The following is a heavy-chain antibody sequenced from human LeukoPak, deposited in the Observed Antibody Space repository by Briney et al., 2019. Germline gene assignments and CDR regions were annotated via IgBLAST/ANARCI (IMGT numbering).Heavy chain of an antibody. CDR2: VKSDGSST. Sequence: GGSLRLSCAASGFTFSSYAVHWVRQAPGKGLVWVSRVKSDGSSTSYADSVKGRFTISRDNARNTLYLQMNSLRAEDTAVYYCARDGFLGPVTAYLYYWGQGTPVTVSS. CDR1: GFTFSSYA. J-gene: IGHJ4*02. D-gene: IGHD2-21*02. V-gene: IGHV3-74*01. CDR3: ARDGFLGPVTAYLYY.